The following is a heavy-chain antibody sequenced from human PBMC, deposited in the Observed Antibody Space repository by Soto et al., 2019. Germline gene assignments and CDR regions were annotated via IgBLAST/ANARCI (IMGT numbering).Heavy chain of an antibody. CDR1: GFTFNTYG. V-gene: IGHV3-23*01. CDR2: VSGSGGGT. J-gene: IGHJ4*02. Sequence: GGSLRLSCAASGFTFNTYGMTWVRQAPGKGLEWVSTVSGSGGGTYYADSVKGRFTISRVNSKNTMYLQMSNLRAEDTAVYFCARIGPYCGGDCYPDFDFWGLGTGVTV. D-gene: IGHD2-21*02. CDR3: ARIGPYCGGDCYPDFDF.